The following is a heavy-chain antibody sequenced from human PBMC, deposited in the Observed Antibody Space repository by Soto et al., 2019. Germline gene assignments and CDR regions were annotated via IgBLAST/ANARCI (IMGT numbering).Heavy chain of an antibody. V-gene: IGHV3-33*01. CDR3: ARHMGDYTYLDY. Sequence: QVQLVESGGGVVQPGRSLRLSCGASGFTFSTYGMHWCRRAPGKGLEWVAFIWSDGSNKYYADSVKGRFTFSRDNSKNMLYLQMNSLRAEDMAVYYCARHMGDYTYLDYWGQGTLVTVSS. CDR2: IWSDGSNK. CDR1: GFTFSTYG. D-gene: IGHD4-17*01. J-gene: IGHJ4*02.